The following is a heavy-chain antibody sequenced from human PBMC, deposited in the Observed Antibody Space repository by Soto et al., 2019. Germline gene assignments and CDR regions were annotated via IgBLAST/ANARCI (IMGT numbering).Heavy chain of an antibody. V-gene: IGHV3-20*01. CDR1: GFTFSSYA. CDR3: ARGKLSSARENAFDI. D-gene: IGHD1-7*01. CDR2: INWNGGST. Sequence: GGSLRLSCAASGFTFSSYAMSWVRQAPGKGLEWVSGINWNGGSTGYGDSVKGRFTISRDNGKNFLYLQMNSLRAEDTALYHCARGKLSSARENAFDIWGQGTMVTVSS. J-gene: IGHJ3*02.